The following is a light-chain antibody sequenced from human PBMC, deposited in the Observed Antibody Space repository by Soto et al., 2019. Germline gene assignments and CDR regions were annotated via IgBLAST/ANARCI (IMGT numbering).Light chain of an antibody. J-gene: IGLJ1*01. V-gene: IGLV1-40*01. CDR3: QSSDSRLSGSDV. CDR2: GDS. Sequence: QSVLTQPPSVSGAPGQRVTISCTGSSSNIGAGYDVNWYQQLPGTAPKLLIFGDSNRPSGVPVRFSGSKSGTSASLAITGLQAADEADYYCQSSDSRLSGSDVFGTGTKLTVL. CDR1: SSNIGAGYD.